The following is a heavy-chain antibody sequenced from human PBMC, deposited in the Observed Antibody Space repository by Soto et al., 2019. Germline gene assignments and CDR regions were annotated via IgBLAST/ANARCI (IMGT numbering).Heavy chain of an antibody. J-gene: IGHJ5*02. Sequence: SETLSLTCTVSGGSISSGGYYWSWIRQHPGKGLEWIGYIYYSGSTYYNPSLKSRVTISVDTSKSQFSLKLSSVTAADTAVYYCARVLRFLEWFNWFDPWGQGTLVAVSS. D-gene: IGHD3-3*01. CDR1: GGSISSGGYY. V-gene: IGHV4-31*03. CDR3: ARVLRFLEWFNWFDP. CDR2: IYYSGST.